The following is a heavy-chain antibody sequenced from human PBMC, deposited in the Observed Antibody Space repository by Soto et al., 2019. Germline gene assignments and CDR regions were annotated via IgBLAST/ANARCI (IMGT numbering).Heavy chain of an antibody. Sequence: QVQLVESGGGVVQPGRSLRLACAASGFTFSSYGMHWVRQAPGKGLEWVAVIWYDGSNKYYADSVKGRFTISRDNSKNTLYLQMNSLRAEDTAVYYCARQYSSGWYGWDDYWGQGTLVTVSS. CDR2: IWYDGSNK. J-gene: IGHJ4*02. V-gene: IGHV3-33*01. CDR1: GFTFSSYG. CDR3: ARQYSSGWYGWDDY. D-gene: IGHD6-19*01.